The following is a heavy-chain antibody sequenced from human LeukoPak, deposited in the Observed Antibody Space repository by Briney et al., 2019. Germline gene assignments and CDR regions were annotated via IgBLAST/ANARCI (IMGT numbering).Heavy chain of an antibody. J-gene: IGHJ4*02. V-gene: IGHV1-69*05. CDR1: GGTFSSYA. CDR2: IIPIFGTA. CDR3: ARGDTMTTDY. D-gene: IGHD3-22*01. Sequence: ASVKVSCKASGGTFSSYAISWVRQAPGQGLEWMGRIIPIFGTANYAQKFQGRATITTDESTSTAYMELSSLRSEDTAVYYCARGDTMTTDYWGQGTLVTVSS.